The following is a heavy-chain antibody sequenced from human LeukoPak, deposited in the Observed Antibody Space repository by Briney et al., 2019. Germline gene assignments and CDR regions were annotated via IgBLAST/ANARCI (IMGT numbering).Heavy chain of an antibody. D-gene: IGHD3-10*01. CDR1: GGSISSYY. CDR2: IYYSGST. J-gene: IGHJ4*02. V-gene: IGHV4-59*08. Sequence: PSETLSLTCTVSGGSISSYYWSWIRQPPGKGLEWIGYIYYSGSTNYNPSLKSRVTISVDTSKSQFSLKLSSVTAADTAVYYCASNVLWGDNDYWGQGTLVTVSS. CDR3: ASNVLWGDNDY.